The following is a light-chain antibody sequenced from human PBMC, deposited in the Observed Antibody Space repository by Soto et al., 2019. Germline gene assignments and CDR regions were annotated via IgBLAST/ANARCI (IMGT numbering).Light chain of an antibody. CDR3: SSYTSGRGLLYV. CDR1: SSDVGGYNY. Sequence: QSALTQPASVSGSPGQSITISCTGTSSDVGGYNYVSWYQQHPGKAPKLMIYDVSNRPSGVSNRFSGSKSGNTASLTISGLQAEDESDYYCSSYTSGRGLLYVFGTGTKLTVL. V-gene: IGLV2-14*01. J-gene: IGLJ1*01. CDR2: DVS.